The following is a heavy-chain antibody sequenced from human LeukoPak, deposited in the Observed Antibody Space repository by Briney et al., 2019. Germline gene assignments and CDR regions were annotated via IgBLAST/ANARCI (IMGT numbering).Heavy chain of an antibody. D-gene: IGHD5-12*01. J-gene: IGHJ6*03. CDR3: AKIPPPGQESGYLPSGFNYYLDV. CDR2: IKWKGART. CDR1: GFTFDNAG. Sequence: PGGSLRLSCAASGFTFDNAGMSWVRQAPGKGLEWVSGIKWKGARTGYADSVKGRFTISKDKAKNSLYLQMNSLRAENTALYYCAKIPPPGQESGYLPSGFNYYLDVWGNGTTVTVSS. V-gene: IGHV3-20*04.